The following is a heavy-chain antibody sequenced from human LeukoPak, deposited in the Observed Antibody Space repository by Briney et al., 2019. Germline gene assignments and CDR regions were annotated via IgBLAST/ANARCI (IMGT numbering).Heavy chain of an antibody. V-gene: IGHV6-1*01. D-gene: IGHD1-26*01. CDR3: ARDSFDGNNWFDP. J-gene: IGHJ5*02. CDR1: GDSVSSKSAV. Sequence: SQTLSLTCAISGDSVSSKSAVWNWIRQSPSRGLEWLGRTYYRSKWYNDYAVSVKSRITVNPDTSKHQFSLQLNSVTPEATAVYYCARDSFDGNNWFDPWGQGTLVTVSS. CDR2: TYYRSKWYN.